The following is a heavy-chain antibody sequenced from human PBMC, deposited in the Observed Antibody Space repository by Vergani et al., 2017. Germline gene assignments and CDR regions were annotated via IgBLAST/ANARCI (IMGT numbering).Heavy chain of an antibody. J-gene: IGHJ4*02. CDR2: IRSDASNK. Sequence: QVQLVESGGGVVQPGGSLRLSCAASGFTFSNYYMHWARQAPGKGLEWVAFIRSDASNKYYGDSVKGRFTISRDNSKNTLYLQMNSLRAEDTAVYYCGGLAVFDYWGQGTLVTVSS. CDR1: GFTFSNYY. V-gene: IGHV3-30*02. D-gene: IGHD3-16*01. CDR3: GGLAVFDY.